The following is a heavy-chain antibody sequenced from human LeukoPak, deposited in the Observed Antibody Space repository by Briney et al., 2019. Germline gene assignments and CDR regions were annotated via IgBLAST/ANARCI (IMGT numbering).Heavy chain of an antibody. V-gene: IGHV3-23*01. D-gene: IGHD3-10*01. J-gene: IGHJ6*02. CDR1: GFTFSSYA. CDR3: AKSGGLSGSGRLAMDV. CDR2: ISGSGGST. Sequence: PGGSLRLSCAASGFTFSSYAMSWVRQAPGKGLEWVSAISGSGGSTYYADSVKGRFTISRDNSKNTLYLQMNSLRVEDTAVYYCAKSGGLSGSGRLAMDVWGQGTTVTVSS.